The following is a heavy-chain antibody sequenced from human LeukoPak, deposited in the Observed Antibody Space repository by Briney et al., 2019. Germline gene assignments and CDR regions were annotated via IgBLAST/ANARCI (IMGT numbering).Heavy chain of an antibody. D-gene: IGHD3-22*01. CDR3: ARGNGSRYMPHYYDSSGYYYYYGMDV. Sequence: SETLSLTCAVYGGSFSGYYWSWIRQPPGKGLEWIGEINHSGSTNYNPSLKSRVTISVDTSKNQFSLKLSSVTAADTAVYYCARGNGSRYMPHYYDSSGYYYYYGMDVWGQGTTVTVSS. CDR2: INHSGST. J-gene: IGHJ6*02. CDR1: GGSFSGYY. V-gene: IGHV4-34*01.